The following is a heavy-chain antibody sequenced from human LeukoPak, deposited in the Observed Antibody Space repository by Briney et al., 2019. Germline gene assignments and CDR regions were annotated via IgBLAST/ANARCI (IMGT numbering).Heavy chain of an antibody. CDR3: VQEGPRGLAFDI. J-gene: IGHJ3*02. CDR1: GFTFSSYG. Sequence: GGSLRLSCAASGFTFSSYGMHWVRQAPGKGLEWVAVIWYDGSNKYYADSVKGRFTISRDNSKNTLYLQMNSLRAEDTAVYYCVQEGPRGLAFDIWGQGTKVTVSS. V-gene: IGHV3-33*06. CDR2: IWYDGSNK.